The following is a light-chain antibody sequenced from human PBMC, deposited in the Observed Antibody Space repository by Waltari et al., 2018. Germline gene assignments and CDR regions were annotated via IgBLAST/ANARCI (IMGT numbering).Light chain of an antibody. J-gene: IGLJ1*01. Sequence: QSALTQPRSVSGSPGQSVTISCTGTSSDVGGYNSVSWYQQHPGKAPKLMIYDVSKRPSGVPAPFSGSKSGNTASLTISGLQAEDEADYYCCSYAGSYTYVFGTGTKVTVL. V-gene: IGLV2-11*01. CDR2: DVS. CDR3: CSYAGSYTYV. CDR1: SSDVGGYNS.